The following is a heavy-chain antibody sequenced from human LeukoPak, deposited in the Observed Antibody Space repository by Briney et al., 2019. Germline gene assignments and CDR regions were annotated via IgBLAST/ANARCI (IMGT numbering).Heavy chain of an antibody. CDR2: INPNSGGT. D-gene: IGHD1-1*01. J-gene: IGHJ3*02. V-gene: IGHV1-2*02. Sequence: ASVKVSCKASGYTFTGYYMHWVRQAPGQGLEWMGWINPNSGGTNYAQKFQGRVTMTRDTSISTAYMELSRLRSGDTAVYYCARAADWMGAFDIWGQGTMVTVSS. CDR3: ARAADWMGAFDI. CDR1: GYTFTGYY.